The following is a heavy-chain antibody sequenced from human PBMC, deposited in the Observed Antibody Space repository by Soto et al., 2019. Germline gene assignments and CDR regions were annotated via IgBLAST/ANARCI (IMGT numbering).Heavy chain of an antibody. CDR3: ARVPLYCSGGSCYYANDY. CDR2: MNPNSGNT. J-gene: IGHJ4*02. CDR1: GYTFTSYD. D-gene: IGHD2-15*01. Sequence: QVQLVQSGAEVKKPGASVKVSCKASGYTFTSYDINWVRQATGQGLEWMGWMNPNSGNTGYAQKFQGRVTMTRNTSISTAYMELSSLRSEDTAVYYWARVPLYCSGGSCYYANDYWGQGTLVTVSS. V-gene: IGHV1-8*01.